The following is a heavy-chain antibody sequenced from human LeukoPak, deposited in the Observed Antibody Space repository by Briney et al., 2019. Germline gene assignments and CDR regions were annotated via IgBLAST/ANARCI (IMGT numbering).Heavy chain of an antibody. V-gene: IGHV1-46*01. D-gene: IGHD3-22*01. CDR2: INPSGGST. J-gene: IGHJ3*02. CDR1: GYTFTSYY. Sequence: ASVTVSCTASGYTFTSYYMHWVRQAPGQGLEWMGIINPSGGSTSYAQKFQGRVTMTRDTSTSTVYMELSSLRSEDTAVYYCARSWDYYDSSGQDAFDIWGQGTMVTVSS. CDR3: ARSWDYYDSSGQDAFDI.